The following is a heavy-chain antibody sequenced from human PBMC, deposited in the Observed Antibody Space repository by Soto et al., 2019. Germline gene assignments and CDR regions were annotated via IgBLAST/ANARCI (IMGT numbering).Heavy chain of an antibody. Sequence: ASVKVSCKASGYSFTSYDVNWVRQATGQGLEWMGWMNPNSGNTAFAQKFQGRVTMTRDTSISTAYMELSSLRSEDTAVYYCARGLGRYFDWLSRLDDWGQGTLVTVSS. CDR2: MNPNSGNT. J-gene: IGHJ4*02. D-gene: IGHD3-9*01. CDR1: GYSFTSYD. V-gene: IGHV1-8*01. CDR3: ARGLGRYFDWLSRLDD.